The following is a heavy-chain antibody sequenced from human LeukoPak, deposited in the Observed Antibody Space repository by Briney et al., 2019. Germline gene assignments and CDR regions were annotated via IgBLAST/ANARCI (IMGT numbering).Heavy chain of an antibody. Sequence: ASVKVSCKASGYTFTSYGISWVRQAPGQGLEWMGWISAYNGNTNYAQKLQGRVTMTTDTSTSTAYMELRSLRSDDMAVYYCARSRFGELGRLYWFDPWGQGTLVTVSS. CDR3: ARSRFGELGRLYWFDP. CDR2: ISAYNGNT. V-gene: IGHV1-18*03. CDR1: GYTFTSYG. D-gene: IGHD3-10*02. J-gene: IGHJ5*02.